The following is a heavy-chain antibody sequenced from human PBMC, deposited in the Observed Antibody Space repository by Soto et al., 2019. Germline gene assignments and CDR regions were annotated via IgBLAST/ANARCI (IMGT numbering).Heavy chain of an antibody. Sequence: EVQLLESGGGLVQPGGSLRLSCAASGFTLSSYAMSWVRQAPGKGLEWVSAISGSGGSTYYADSVKGRFTISRDNSKNTLYLQMNSLRAEDTAVYYCAKDQSDSSGYYYPGVDGMDVWGQGTTVTVSS. CDR1: GFTLSSYA. CDR2: ISGSGGST. CDR3: AKDQSDSSGYYYPGVDGMDV. D-gene: IGHD3-22*01. V-gene: IGHV3-23*01. J-gene: IGHJ6*02.